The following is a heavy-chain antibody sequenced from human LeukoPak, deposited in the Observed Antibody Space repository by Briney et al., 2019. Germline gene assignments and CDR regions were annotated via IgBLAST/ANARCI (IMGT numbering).Heavy chain of an antibody. V-gene: IGHV1-3*01. CDR2: INAGNGNT. Sequence: ASVKVSCKASGYTFTSYAMHWVRQAPGQRLEWMGWINAGNGNTKYSQKFQGRVTITRDTSASTAYMELSSLRSEDTAVYYCARIYYDFWSGYYHDYYFDYWGQGTLVTVSS. D-gene: IGHD3-3*01. J-gene: IGHJ4*02. CDR3: ARIYYDFWSGYYHDYYFDY. CDR1: GYTFTSYA.